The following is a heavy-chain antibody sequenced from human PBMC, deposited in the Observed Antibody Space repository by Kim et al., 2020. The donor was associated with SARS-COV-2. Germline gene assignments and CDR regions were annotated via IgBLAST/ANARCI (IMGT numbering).Heavy chain of an antibody. CDR3: ARDRREEQHGIDY. D-gene: IGHD1-1*01. V-gene: IGHV1-3*01. CDR1: GYTFTSYA. CDR2: INAGNGNT. J-gene: IGHJ4*02. Sequence: ASVKVSCKASGYTFTSYAMHWVRQAPGQRLEWMGWINAGNGNTKYSQKFQGRVTITRDTSASTAYMELSSLRSEDTAVYYCARDRREEQHGIDYWGQGTLVTVSS.